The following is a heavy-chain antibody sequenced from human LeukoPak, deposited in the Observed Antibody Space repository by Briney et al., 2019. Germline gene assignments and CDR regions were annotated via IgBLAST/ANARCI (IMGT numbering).Heavy chain of an antibody. D-gene: IGHD6-13*01. J-gene: IGHJ5*02. CDR1: VGSITTTNYY. Sequence: SETLSLTCTVSVGSITTTNYYWAWIRQPPGRGLEWIGGMYHSGITYYNPSLKSRVTMSVDTSKDQFSLKLISVTAADTAVYYCARQDYSSPEGWFDPWGHGTLVTVSS. CDR2: MYHSGIT. CDR3: ARQDYSSPEGWFDP. V-gene: IGHV4-39*01.